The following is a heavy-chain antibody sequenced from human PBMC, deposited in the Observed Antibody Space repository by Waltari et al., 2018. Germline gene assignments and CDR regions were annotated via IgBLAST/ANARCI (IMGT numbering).Heavy chain of an antibody. D-gene: IGHD3-22*01. Sequence: QVQLQESGPGLVKPSETLSLTCAVSGYSISSGYYWGWIRQPPGKGREWIGSIYHSGSTYDNPSLKSRVTISVDTSKNQFSLKRSSVTAADTAVYYCARFSNYYDSSGYIFYWGQGTLV. CDR3: ARFSNYYDSSGYIFY. CDR2: IYHSGST. CDR1: GYSISSGYY. V-gene: IGHV4-38-2*01. J-gene: IGHJ4*02.